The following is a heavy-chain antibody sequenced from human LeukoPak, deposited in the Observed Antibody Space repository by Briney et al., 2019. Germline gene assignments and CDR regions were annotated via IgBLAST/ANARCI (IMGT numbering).Heavy chain of an antibody. D-gene: IGHD6-6*01. V-gene: IGHV3-30*18. CDR3: AKDLRPSIAALGYYYYGMDV. CDR2: ISYDGSNK. CDR1: GFTFSSYG. J-gene: IGHJ6*02. Sequence: GGSLRLSCAASGFTFSSYGMHWVRQAPGKGLEWVAVISYDGSNKYYADSVKGRFTISRDNSKNTLYLQMNSLRAEDTAVYYCAKDLRPSIAALGYYYYGMDVRGQGTTVTVSS.